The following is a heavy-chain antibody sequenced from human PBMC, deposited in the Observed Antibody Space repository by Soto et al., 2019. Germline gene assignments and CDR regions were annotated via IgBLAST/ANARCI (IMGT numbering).Heavy chain of an antibody. CDR3: ARGGGYSSSGHNWFDP. V-gene: IGHV4-31*03. Sequence: PSETLSLTCTVSGGSISSGGYYWSWIRQHPGTGLEWIGHISYSGSTYYNTSLKSRVTISVDTSRNQFSLIVNSVTAADTAVYYCARGGGYSSSGHNWFDPWGQGTLVTVSS. CDR1: GGSISSGGYY. J-gene: IGHJ5*02. D-gene: IGHD6-6*01. CDR2: ISYSGST.